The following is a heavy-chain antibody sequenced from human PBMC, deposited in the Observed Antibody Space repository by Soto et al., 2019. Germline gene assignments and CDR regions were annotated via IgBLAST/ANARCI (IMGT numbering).Heavy chain of an antibody. D-gene: IGHD1-26*01. Sequence: EVQLVESGGGLVQPGESLRLSCVASGFTFSYYWMHWVRQGPGKGLVWVSRIHSDGSSTTYADSVKGRFTISRDNAKNTLYLQMISLRAEDTAVYDCARGDRGAFDIWGQGTVVTVSS. CDR2: IHSDGSST. CDR1: GFTFSYYW. CDR3: ARGDRGAFDI. V-gene: IGHV3-74*01. J-gene: IGHJ3*02.